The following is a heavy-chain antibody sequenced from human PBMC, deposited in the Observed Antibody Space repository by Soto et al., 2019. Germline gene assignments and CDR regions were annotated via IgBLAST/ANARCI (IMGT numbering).Heavy chain of an antibody. D-gene: IGHD1-26*01. CDR3: ARGGSYYYFDY. J-gene: IGHJ4*02. V-gene: IGHV3-33*01. CDR1: GFTFSSYG. CDR2: IWYDGSNK. Sequence: QVQLVESGGGVVQPGRSLRLSCAASGFTFSSYGMHWVRQAPGKGLEWVAVIWYDGSNKYYADSVKRRFTISRDNSKNTLYLQMNSLRAEDTAVYYCARGGSYYYFDYWGQGTLVTVSS.